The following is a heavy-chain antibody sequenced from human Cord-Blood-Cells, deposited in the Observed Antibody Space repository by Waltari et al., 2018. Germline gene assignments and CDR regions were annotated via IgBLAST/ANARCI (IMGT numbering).Heavy chain of an antibody. D-gene: IGHD3-22*01. Sequence: QVQLVEFGGGVVQPWRSLRLLCGAFGFPLSCHGMQWVRPAPGKGLEWVAVILYDGSNKYYADSVKGRFTISRDNSKNTLYLQMNSLRAEDTAVYYCAKVPYYDSSGDAFDIWGQGTMVTVSS. V-gene: IGHV3-30*18. J-gene: IGHJ3*02. CDR1: GFPLSCHG. CDR2: ILYDGSNK. CDR3: AKVPYYDSSGDAFDI.